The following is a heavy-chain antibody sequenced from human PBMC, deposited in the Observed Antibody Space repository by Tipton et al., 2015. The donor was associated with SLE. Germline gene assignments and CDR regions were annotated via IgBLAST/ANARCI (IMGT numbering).Heavy chain of an antibody. J-gene: IGHJ4*02. V-gene: IGHV4-39*07. CDR2: INHSGST. Sequence: TLSLTCTVSGGPISSPVYYWSWIRQPPVKGLEWIGEINHSGSTNYNPSLKSRLTISVDTSKNQFSLKVSSVTAGDTAVYYCARAREHYEIWSGYYMWGQGTLVTVSS. D-gene: IGHD3-3*01. CDR1: GGPISSPVYY. CDR3: ARAREHYEIWSGYYM.